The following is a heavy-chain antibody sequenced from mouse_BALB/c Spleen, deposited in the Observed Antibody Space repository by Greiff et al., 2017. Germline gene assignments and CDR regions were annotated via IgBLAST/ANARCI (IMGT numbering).Heavy chain of an antibody. CDR3: ARDRYDYDRGYAMDY. CDR2: ISDGGSYT. V-gene: IGHV5-4*02. J-gene: IGHJ4*01. Sequence: EVQVVESGGGLVKPGGSLKLSCAASGFTFSDYYMYWVRQTPEKRLEWVATISDGGSYTYYPDSVKGRFTISRDNAKNNLYLQMSSLKSEDTAMYYCARDRYDYDRGYAMDYWGQGTSVTVSS. CDR1: GFTFSDYY. D-gene: IGHD2-4*01.